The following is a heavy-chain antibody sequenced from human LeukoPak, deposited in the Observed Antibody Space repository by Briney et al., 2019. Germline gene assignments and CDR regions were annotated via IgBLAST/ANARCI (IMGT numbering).Heavy chain of an antibody. CDR3: VRDDVDGGGDYYYGMDV. V-gene: IGHV1-69*13. CDR2: IIPIFGTA. CDR1: GGTFSSYA. Sequence: RASVKVSCKASGGTFSSYAISWVRQAPGQGLEWMGGIIPIFGTANYAQKFQGRVTITADESTSTAYMELSSLRSEDTAVYYCVRDDVDGGGDYYYGMDVWGQGTTVTVSS. J-gene: IGHJ6*02. D-gene: IGHD2-21*01.